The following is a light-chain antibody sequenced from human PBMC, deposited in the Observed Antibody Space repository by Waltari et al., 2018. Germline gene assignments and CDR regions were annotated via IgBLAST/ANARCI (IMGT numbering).Light chain of an antibody. J-gene: IGKJ1*01. CDR3: QQYNNWPPGRT. CDR2: GAS. CDR1: QSVSSN. V-gene: IGKV3-15*01. Sequence: EIVMTQSPATLSVSPGERATLSCRASQSVSSNLAWYQQKPGQAPRLLIYGASTRATGIPARFSGSGSGTEFTLTISSLQSEDFAVYYCQQYNNWPPGRTFGQGTKVKIK.